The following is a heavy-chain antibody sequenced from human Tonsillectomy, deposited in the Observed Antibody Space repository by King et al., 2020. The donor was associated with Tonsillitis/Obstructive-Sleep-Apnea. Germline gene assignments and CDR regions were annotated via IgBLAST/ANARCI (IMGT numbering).Heavy chain of an antibody. J-gene: IGHJ4*02. CDR1: GDSINCYY. CDR2: ISYSGNT. Sequence: VQLQESGPGLVKPSETLSLTCTVSGDSINCYYWSWIRQPPGKGLEWIGYISYSGNTNYNPSLKSRVTISIDTSKNQFSLKLRSVTAADTAVYYCAGSKGSGSYFDYWGQGTLVTVSS. V-gene: IGHV4-59*01. CDR3: AGSKGSGSYFDY. D-gene: IGHD3-3*01.